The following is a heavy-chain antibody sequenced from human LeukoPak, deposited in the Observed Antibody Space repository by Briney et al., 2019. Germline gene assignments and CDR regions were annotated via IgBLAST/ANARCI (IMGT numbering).Heavy chain of an antibody. CDR1: GGSISSSSYY. Sequence: PSETLSLTCTVSGGSISSSSYYWGWIRQPPGKGLEWIGSIYYSGSTYYNPSLKSRVTISVDTSKNQFSLKLSSVTAADTAVYYCARDRIAAAGTGAFDIWGQGTMVTVSS. CDR3: ARDRIAAAGTGAFDI. J-gene: IGHJ3*02. D-gene: IGHD6-13*01. V-gene: IGHV4-39*07. CDR2: IYYSGST.